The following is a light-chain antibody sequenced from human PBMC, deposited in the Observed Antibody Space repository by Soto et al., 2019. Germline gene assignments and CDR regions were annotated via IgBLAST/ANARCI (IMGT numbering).Light chain of an antibody. J-gene: IGLJ1*01. V-gene: IGLV2-23*01. CDR2: EGS. Sequence: QSVLTQPASVSGSPGQSITISCTGTSSDVGSYNLVSWYQQQPGKAPKLMIYEGSKRPSGVSNRFSGSKSGNTASLTISGLQAEDEADYYCCSYAGSSTYVFGTGTKV. CDR3: CSYAGSSTYV. CDR1: SSDVGSYNL.